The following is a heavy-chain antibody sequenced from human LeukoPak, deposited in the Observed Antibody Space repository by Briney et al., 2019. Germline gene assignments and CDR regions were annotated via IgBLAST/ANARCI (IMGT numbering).Heavy chain of an antibody. D-gene: IGHD1-26*01. V-gene: IGHV4-39*02. Sequence: PSETLSLTCTVSGGSISSYYWGWIRQPPGKGLEWIGSIYYSGSTYYNPSLKSRVTISVDTSKNQFSLKLSSVTAADTAVYYCARDPSGSYPELSPFDYWGQGTLVTVSS. CDR2: IYYSGST. J-gene: IGHJ4*02. CDR1: GGSISSYY. CDR3: ARDPSGSYPELSPFDY.